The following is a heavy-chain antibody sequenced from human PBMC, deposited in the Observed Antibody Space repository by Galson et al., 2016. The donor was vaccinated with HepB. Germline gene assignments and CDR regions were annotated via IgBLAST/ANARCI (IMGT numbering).Heavy chain of an antibody. CDR3: ARGEYTYGYFDS. V-gene: IGHV1-46*01. J-gene: IGHJ4*02. CDR2: GNPRTGST. Sequence: SVKVSCKASGYTFINYYMHWVRQAPGQGLEWMGIGNPRTGSTSYAQKFQDRVTVTRDTSTSTVYMELSSLRSEDTAVYFCARGEYTYGYFDSWGQGTLVTVSS. CDR1: GYTFINYY. D-gene: IGHD5-18*01.